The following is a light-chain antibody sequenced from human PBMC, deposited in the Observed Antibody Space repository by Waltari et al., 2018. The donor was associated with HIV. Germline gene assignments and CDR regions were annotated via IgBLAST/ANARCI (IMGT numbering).Light chain of an antibody. V-gene: IGKV3-20*01. CDR2: GAS. J-gene: IGKJ2*03. Sequence: EIVLTQDPGKLYLSTGERDTLYGRASQSVSSSYLAWYKKKPGQAPRLRIYGASSRATGIPDRFSVSGSGTDFTLTIIRLEPEDFSVYYCQQYGISPLYSFGQGTNLEIK. CDR1: QSVSSSY. CDR3: QQYGISPLYS.